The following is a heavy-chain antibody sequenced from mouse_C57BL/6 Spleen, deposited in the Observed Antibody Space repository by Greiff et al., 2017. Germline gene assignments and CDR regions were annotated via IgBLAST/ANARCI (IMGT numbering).Heavy chain of an antibody. CDR1: GYAFSSSW. J-gene: IGHJ4*01. CDR3: AIYYGNYGAMDY. V-gene: IGHV1-82*01. Sequence: VQLQQSGPELVKPGASVTISCKASGYAFSSSWMNWVKQRPGKGLEWIGRLYPGDGDTNYNGKFKGKATLTADKSSSTAYMQLSSLTSEDSAVYFCAIYYGNYGAMDYWGQGTSVTVSS. D-gene: IGHD2-1*01. CDR2: LYPGDGDT.